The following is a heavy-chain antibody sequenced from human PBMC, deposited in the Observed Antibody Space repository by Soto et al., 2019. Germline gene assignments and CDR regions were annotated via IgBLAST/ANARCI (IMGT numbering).Heavy chain of an antibody. Sequence: SETLSLTCTVSGGSITTNYWSWIRQPPGKGLEWIGYIFYTGKINYNPSLQSRATISIDAPKNQFSLKLSSVTAADTAVYYCARGRAYTYYYDSSGYPTYFDYWGQGTLVTVSS. D-gene: IGHD3-22*01. CDR1: GGSITTNY. J-gene: IGHJ4*02. CDR2: IFYTGKI. V-gene: IGHV4-59*12. CDR3: ARGRAYTYYYDSSGYPTYFDY.